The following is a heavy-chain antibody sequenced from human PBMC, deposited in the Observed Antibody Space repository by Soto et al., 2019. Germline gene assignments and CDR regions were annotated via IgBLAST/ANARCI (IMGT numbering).Heavy chain of an antibody. Sequence: HPGGSLRLSCAASGFTFSSYEMNWVRQAPGKGLEWVSYISSSGSTIYYADSVKGRFTISRDNAKNSLYLQMNSLRAEDTAVYYCARDGVWDSIPYGMDVWGQGTTVTVSS. CDR2: ISSSGSTI. CDR1: GFTFSSYE. D-gene: IGHD3-22*01. V-gene: IGHV3-48*03. J-gene: IGHJ6*02. CDR3: ARDGVWDSIPYGMDV.